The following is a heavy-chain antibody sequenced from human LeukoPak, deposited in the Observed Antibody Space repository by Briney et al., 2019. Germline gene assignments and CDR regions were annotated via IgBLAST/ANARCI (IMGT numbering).Heavy chain of an antibody. Sequence: GGSLRLSCAASGYSLRTDWMHWVRQAPGKGLVWVARIKSDVRNTDYAASVKGRFTISRDDANNILYLQMNNLRVEDTAVYYCTAIRPDYWGQGTVVTVSS. J-gene: IGHJ4*02. D-gene: IGHD2-21*02. CDR2: IKSDVRNT. V-gene: IGHV3-74*01. CDR3: TAIRPDY. CDR1: GYSLRTDW.